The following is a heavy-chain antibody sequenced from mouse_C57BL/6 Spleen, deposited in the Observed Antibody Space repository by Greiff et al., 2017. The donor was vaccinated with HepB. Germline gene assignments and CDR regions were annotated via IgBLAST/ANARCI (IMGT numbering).Heavy chain of an antibody. CDR1: GYSITSGYY. CDR3: ARGSTVVDWYFDV. V-gene: IGHV3-6*01. CDR2: ISYDGSN. Sequence: DVKLVESGPGLVKPSQSLSLTCSVTGYSITSGYYWNWIRQFPGNKLEWMGYISYDGSNNYNPSLKNRIAITRDTSKNQFFLKLNSVTTEDTATYYCARGSTVVDWYFDVWGTGTTVTVSS. J-gene: IGHJ1*03. D-gene: IGHD1-1*01.